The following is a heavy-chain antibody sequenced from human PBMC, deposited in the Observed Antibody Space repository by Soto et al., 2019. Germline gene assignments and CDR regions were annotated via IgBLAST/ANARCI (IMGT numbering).Heavy chain of an antibody. D-gene: IGHD3-22*01. J-gene: IGHJ5*02. V-gene: IGHV4-61*01. CDR3: ARDPYYYDSSGHTRT. Sequence: QVQLQESGPGLVKPSETLSLTCTVSGGSVSSGSYYWSWIRQPPGKGLEWIGYIYYSGSTNYNPPRKSRVTISVDTSKNQFSLKLSSVTAADTAVYYCARDPYYYDSSGHTRTWGQGTLVTVSS. CDR2: IYYSGST. CDR1: GGSVSSGSYY.